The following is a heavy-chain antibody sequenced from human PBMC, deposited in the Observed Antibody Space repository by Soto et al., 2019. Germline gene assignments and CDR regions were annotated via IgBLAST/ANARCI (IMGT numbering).Heavy chain of an antibody. CDR2: VYHTGST. D-gene: IGHD3-3*01. CDR1: GGSIISGGFS. V-gene: IGHV4-30-2*01. J-gene: IGHJ5*02. Sequence: QLQLQESDSGLVKPSQTLSLTCTVSGGSIISGGFSWSWIRQPPGRGLEWIGYVYHTGSTYHNPSPKSRGCISVGNAKSQFSQKLGCVTAADTAVYFCGRGQFVSWSGYKGAWFDPWGQGTLVTVSS. CDR3: GRGQFVSWSGYKGAWFDP.